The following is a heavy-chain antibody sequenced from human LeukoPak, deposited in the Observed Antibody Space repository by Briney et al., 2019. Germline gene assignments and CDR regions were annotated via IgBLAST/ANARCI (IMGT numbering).Heavy chain of an antibody. CDR1: GGSLSGYY. J-gene: IGHJ4*02. D-gene: IGHD3-22*01. CDR2: IYYSGST. V-gene: IGHV4-59*08. CDR3: ARHDTHDSSGYYPLDY. Sequence: SETLSLTCTVSGGSLSGYYWSWIRQPPGKGLEWIGYIYYSGSTNYNPSLKSRVTISVDTSKNQFSLKLSSVTAADTAVYYCARHDTHDSSGYYPLDYWGQGTLVTVFS.